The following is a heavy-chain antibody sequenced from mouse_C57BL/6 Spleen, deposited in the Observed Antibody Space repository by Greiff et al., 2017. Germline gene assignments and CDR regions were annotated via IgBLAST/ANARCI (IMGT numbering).Heavy chain of an antibody. J-gene: IGHJ3*01. Sequence: VQLQQSGPELVKPGASVKIPCKASGYTFTDYNMDWVKQSHGKSLEWIGDINPNNGGPIYNQKFKGKATLTIDKSSSTAYMELRSLTSEDTAVYYCARRDDGYPFAYWGQGTLVTVSA. D-gene: IGHD2-3*01. CDR2: INPNNGGP. CDR3: ARRDDGYPFAY. V-gene: IGHV1-18*01. CDR1: GYTFTDYN.